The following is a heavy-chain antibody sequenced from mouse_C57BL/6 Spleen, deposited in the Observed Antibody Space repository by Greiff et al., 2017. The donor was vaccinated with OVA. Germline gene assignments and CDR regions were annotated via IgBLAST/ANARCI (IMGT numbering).Heavy chain of an antibody. CDR1: GYTFTNYW. D-gene: IGHD2-3*01. V-gene: IGHV1-63*01. CDR3: ARRDDGYYWLAY. Sequence: VQLQQSGAELVRPGTSVKMSCKASGYTFTNYWIGWAKQRPGHGLEWIGDIYPGGGYTNYNEKFKGKATLTADTSSSTAYMQFSSLTSEDSAIYYCARRDDGYYWLAYWGQGTLVTVSA. CDR2: IYPGGGYT. J-gene: IGHJ3*01.